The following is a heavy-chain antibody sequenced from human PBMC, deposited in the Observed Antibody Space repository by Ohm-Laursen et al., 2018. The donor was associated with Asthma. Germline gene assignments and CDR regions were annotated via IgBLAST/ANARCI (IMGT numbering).Heavy chain of an antibody. CDR3: ARCHKKVDHEGAY. V-gene: IGHV3-7*01. Sequence: SLRLSCSASGYTFSRYSIHWVRQVPGKGLEWVANTNEDGSEIYYVDSVKGRFTISRDNAKNSLYLQMNSLRVEDTAVYYCARCHKKVDHEGAYWGQGILVTVSS. CDR2: TNEDGSEI. CDR1: GYTFSRYS. D-gene: IGHD1-14*01. J-gene: IGHJ4*02.